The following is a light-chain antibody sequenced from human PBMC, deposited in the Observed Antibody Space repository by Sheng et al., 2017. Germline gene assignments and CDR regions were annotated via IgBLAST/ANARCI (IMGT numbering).Light chain of an antibody. V-gene: IGKV3-20*01. CDR1: QSVSNTY. CDR3: QQYGSSALT. Sequence: EIVLTQSPGTLSLSPGERATLSCRASQSVSNTYLAWYQQKPGQAPRLLIYETSNRAAGIPDRFSGSGSGTDFTLTISRLEPEDFAVYYCQQYGSSALTFGGGTQVEIK. CDR2: ETS. J-gene: IGKJ4*01.